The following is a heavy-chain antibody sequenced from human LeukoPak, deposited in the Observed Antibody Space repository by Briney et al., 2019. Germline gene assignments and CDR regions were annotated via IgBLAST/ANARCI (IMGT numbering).Heavy chain of an antibody. Sequence: SETLSLTCTVSGGSISSSSYYWGWIRQPPGKGLEWIGSIYYSGSTYYNPSLKSRVTISVDTSKNQFSLKLSSVTAADTAVYYCAREEYSSSSCYFDYWGQGTLVTVSS. CDR1: GGSISSSSYY. CDR2: IYYSGST. D-gene: IGHD6-6*01. CDR3: AREEYSSSSCYFDY. J-gene: IGHJ4*02. V-gene: IGHV4-39*02.